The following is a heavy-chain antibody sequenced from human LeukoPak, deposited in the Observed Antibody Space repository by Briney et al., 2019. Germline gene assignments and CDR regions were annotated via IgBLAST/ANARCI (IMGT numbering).Heavy chain of an antibody. CDR2: IIPIFGTA. D-gene: IGHD6-13*01. J-gene: IGHJ4*02. CDR3: ARGRNIAALYYFDY. CDR1: GGTFSSYA. Sequence: SVKVSCKAPGGTFSSYAISWVRQAPGQGLEWMGGIIPIFGTANYAQKFQGRVTITADESTSTAYMELSSLRSEDTAVYYCARGRNIAALYYFDYWGQGILVTVSS. V-gene: IGHV1-69*13.